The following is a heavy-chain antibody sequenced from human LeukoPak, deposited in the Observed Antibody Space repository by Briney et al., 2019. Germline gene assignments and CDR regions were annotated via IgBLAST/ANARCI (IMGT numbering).Heavy chain of an antibody. CDR2: IGTAGDT. J-gene: IGHJ4*02. CDR3: ARAGGENYFDY. Sequence: GGSLRLSCAASGFTFSSYDMHWVRQAPGEGLEWVSAIGTAGDTYYPGSVKGRFTISRENAKNSLYLQMNSLRAGDTAVYYCARAGGENYFDYWGQGTLVTVSS. D-gene: IGHD3-10*01. V-gene: IGHV3-13*04. CDR1: GFTFSSYD.